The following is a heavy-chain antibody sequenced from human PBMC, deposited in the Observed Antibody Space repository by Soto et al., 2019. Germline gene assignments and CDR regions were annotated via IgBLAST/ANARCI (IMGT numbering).Heavy chain of an antibody. CDR1: GFTFGDYA. V-gene: IGHV3-49*03. CDR2: VRTTVYGAPT. D-gene: IGHD3-9*01. CDR3: TRAYYDILTGAFDP. J-gene: IGHJ5*02. Sequence: EVQLVDSGGGFVRPGRSLRLSCRGSGFTFGDYAISWFRQAPGKGLEWVGFVRTTVYGAPTEHGAFVKGRFNISRDDSKSVAYLQMNSLSMDVTAGYYCTRAYYDILTGAFDPWGQGTQVTVSS.